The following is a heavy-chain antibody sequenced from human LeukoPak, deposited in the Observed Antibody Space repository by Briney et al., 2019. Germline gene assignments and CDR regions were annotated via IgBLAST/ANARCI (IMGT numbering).Heavy chain of an antibody. Sequence: SETLSLTCTVSGGSISSYYWSWIRQPPGKGLEWIGYIYTSGSTNYNPSLKSRVTISVDTSKNQFSLKLSSVTAADTDVYYCERLEPLRFGYYYYYYYMDVWGKGTTVTVSS. D-gene: IGHD3-3*01. V-gene: IGHV4-4*09. J-gene: IGHJ6*03. CDR3: ERLEPLRFGYYYYYYYMDV. CDR2: IYTSGST. CDR1: GGSISSYY.